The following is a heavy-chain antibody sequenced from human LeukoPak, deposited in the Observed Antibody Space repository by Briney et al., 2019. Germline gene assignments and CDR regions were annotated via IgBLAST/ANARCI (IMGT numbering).Heavy chain of an antibody. CDR1: GFTFSSYW. CDR3: AKDPMIRGVVMSESTY. D-gene: IGHD3-10*01. CDR2: IDSDGSST. V-gene: IGHV3-74*01. J-gene: IGHJ4*02. Sequence: GGSLRLSCAASGFTFSSYWMHWVRQAPGKGLVWVSRIDSDGSSTSYADSVKGRFTLSRDNSKNTLYLQMNSLRAEDTAVYYCAKDPMIRGVVMSESTYWGQGTLVTVSS.